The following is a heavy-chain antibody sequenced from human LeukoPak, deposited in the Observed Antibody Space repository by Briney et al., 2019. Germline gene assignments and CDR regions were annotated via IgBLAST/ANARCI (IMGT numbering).Heavy chain of an antibody. Sequence: GGSLRLSCAASGFTFSNYDMHWVRQAAGKGLEWVSSIDAAGDTYYPGSVKGPFTISRENAKKSFYLQMNSLRAGDTAVYYCARGSCSSSSCYERLNGLDVWGQGTPVTVS. V-gene: IGHV3-13*01. J-gene: IGHJ6*02. D-gene: IGHD2-2*01. CDR1: GFTFSNYD. CDR3: ARGSCSSSSCYERLNGLDV. CDR2: IDAAGDT.